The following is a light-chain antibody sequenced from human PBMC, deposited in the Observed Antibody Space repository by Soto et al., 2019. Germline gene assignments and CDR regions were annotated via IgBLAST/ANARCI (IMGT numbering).Light chain of an antibody. CDR3: QHRGRGFT. J-gene: IGKJ3*01. Sequence: EIVLTQSPATLSLSPGERATLSCRASQSISTYLAWYQHKAGQPPRLLIYDASSRSTGIPARFSGSGSGTDFTLSISSLEPEDFAVYYCQHRGRGFTFGPGTKVDIK. CDR1: QSISTY. CDR2: DAS. V-gene: IGKV3-11*01.